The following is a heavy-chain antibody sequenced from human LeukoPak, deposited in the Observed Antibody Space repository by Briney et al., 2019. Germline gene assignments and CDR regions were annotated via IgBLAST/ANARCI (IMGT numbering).Heavy chain of an antibody. J-gene: IGHJ4*02. CDR2: ISTNGDDT. CDR3: MTRARGPPVY. V-gene: IGHV3-64D*06. D-gene: IGHD3-10*01. CDR1: GFTLSSYA. Sequence: PGGSLRLSCSGSGFTLSSYAMHWVRQAPGKGLEFVSAISTNGDDTYYADSVKGRFTISRDNSKNTVFFQVSNLRLDDTAVYHCMTRARGPPVYWGQGTLVTVSS.